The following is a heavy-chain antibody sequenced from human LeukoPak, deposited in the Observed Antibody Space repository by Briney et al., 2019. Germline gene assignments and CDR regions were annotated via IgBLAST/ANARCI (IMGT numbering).Heavy chain of an antibody. J-gene: IGHJ4*02. D-gene: IGHD6-19*01. Sequence: PGGSLRLSCEASGFIFSDYNTNWVRQAPGKGLEWLSFIDSSSSTIYYADSVKGRFTISRDNAKNSLYLQMNSLRAEDTAVYYCARDTQQWLAYYFDYWGQGTLVTVSS. CDR1: GFIFSDYN. CDR2: IDSSSSTI. CDR3: ARDTQQWLAYYFDY. V-gene: IGHV3-48*04.